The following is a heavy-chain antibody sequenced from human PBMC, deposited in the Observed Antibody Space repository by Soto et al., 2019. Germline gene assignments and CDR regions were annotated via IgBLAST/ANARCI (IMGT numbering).Heavy chain of an antibody. V-gene: IGHV3-48*03. Sequence: EVQLVESGGGLVQPGGSLRLSCAASGFTFRSYEMTWVRQAPGKGLEWVSYISSSGSTIKYADSVKGRFTISRDNAKNSVYLQMNSLRGEDTAVYYCARGSGGPRRLDYWGQGTLVTVSS. CDR1: GFTFRSYE. D-gene: IGHD6-19*01. J-gene: IGHJ4*02. CDR2: ISSSGSTI. CDR3: ARGSGGPRRLDY.